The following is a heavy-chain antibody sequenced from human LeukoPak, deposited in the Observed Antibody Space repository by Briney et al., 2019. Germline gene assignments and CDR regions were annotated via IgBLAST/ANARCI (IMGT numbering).Heavy chain of an antibody. J-gene: IGHJ6*03. V-gene: IGHV3-48*01. Sequence: GGSLRLSCAASGFTFSNAWMSWVRQAPGKGLEWVSYISSSSSTIYYADSVKGRFTISRDNAKNSLYLQMNSLRAEDTAVYYGARGRDGSSSWGRYYYYYMDVWGKGTTVTVSS. CDR2: ISSSSSTI. CDR1: GFTFSNAW. CDR3: ARGRDGSSSWGRYYYYYMDV. D-gene: IGHD6-6*01.